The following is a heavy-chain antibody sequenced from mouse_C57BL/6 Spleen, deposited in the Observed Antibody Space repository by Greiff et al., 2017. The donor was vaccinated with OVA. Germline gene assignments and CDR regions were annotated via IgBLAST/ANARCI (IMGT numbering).Heavy chain of an antibody. J-gene: IGHJ2*01. CDR3: AIGGIFDY. Sequence: QVQLQQPGAELVKPGASVRVSSKASAYTFPTSWRHGVKQRPGQALDWIGRINPSDSDTNYNQKFKGKATLTVDKSSSTAYMQLSSLTSEDAAVYYCAIGGIFDYWGQGTTLTVSS. V-gene: IGHV1-74*01. CDR1: AYTFPTSW. CDR2: INPSDSDT.